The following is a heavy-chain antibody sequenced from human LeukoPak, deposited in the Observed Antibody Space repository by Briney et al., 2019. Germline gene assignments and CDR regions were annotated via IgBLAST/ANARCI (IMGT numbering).Heavy chain of an antibody. CDR3: ASQDVNYYYMDV. D-gene: IGHD5-24*01. CDR1: GFTFTTYS. J-gene: IGHJ6*03. V-gene: IGHV3-21*01. CDR2: ITSSSSYI. Sequence: GGSLRLSCAASGFTFTTYSMSWIRQTPGKGLEWVSSITSSSSYIYYADSVKGRFTISRDNAKNSLYLQMNSLRAEDTAVYYCASQDVNYYYMDVWGKGTTVTVSS.